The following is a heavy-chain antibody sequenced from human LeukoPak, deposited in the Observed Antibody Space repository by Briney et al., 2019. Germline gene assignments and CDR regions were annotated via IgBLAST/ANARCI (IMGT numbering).Heavy chain of an antibody. J-gene: IGHJ3*02. V-gene: IGHV3-20*04. CDR3: ARDRQAFEI. CDR2: INWSGGTT. Sequence: GGTLRLSCAASGFTFSTYGMSWVRQAPGKGLEWVSGINWSGGTTGYADFAKGRFTISRDNAKNSLYLQMNSLRAEDTALYYCARDRQAFEIWGQGTMVTVSS. CDR1: GFTFSTYG.